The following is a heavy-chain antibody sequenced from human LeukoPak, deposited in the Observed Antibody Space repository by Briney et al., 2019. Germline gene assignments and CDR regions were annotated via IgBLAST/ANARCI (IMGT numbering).Heavy chain of an antibody. CDR3: ARASSDDTRMATPFAY. Sequence: SVKVSCKASGCTFTSYDINWVLQATGQGLEWMGWMNPNSGNTGYAQKFQGRVTMTRNTSISTAYMELSSLRSEDTAVYYCARASSDDTRMATPFAYWGQGSLVTVSS. CDR2: MNPNSGNT. CDR1: GCTFTSYD. V-gene: IGHV1-8*01. J-gene: IGHJ1*01. D-gene: IGHD3-9*01.